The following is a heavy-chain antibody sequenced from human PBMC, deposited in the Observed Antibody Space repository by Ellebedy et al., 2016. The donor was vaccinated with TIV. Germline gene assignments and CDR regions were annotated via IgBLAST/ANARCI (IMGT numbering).Heavy chain of an antibody. CDR3: ARSTSPDY. CDR1: GGSISSYY. D-gene: IGHD2-2*01. V-gene: IGHV4-4*07. Sequence: MPGGSLRLSCTVSGGSISSYYWSWIRQPAGKGLEWTGRIYTSGITNYNPSLKSRVTISVDTSKNQFSLKLSSGTAADTAVYYCARSTSPDYWGQGTLVTVSS. J-gene: IGHJ4*02. CDR2: IYTSGIT.